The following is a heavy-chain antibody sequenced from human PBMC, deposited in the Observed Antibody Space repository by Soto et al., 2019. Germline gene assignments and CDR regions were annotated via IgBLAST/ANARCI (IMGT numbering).Heavy chain of an antibody. CDR2: IYYSGST. D-gene: IGHD1-26*01. V-gene: IGHV4-59*01. CDR3: ARSGSYYNYFDY. J-gene: IGHJ4*02. CDR1: GGSISSYY. Sequence: QVQLQESGPGLVKPSETLSLTCTVSGGSISSYYWSWIRQPPGKGLEWIGYIYYSGSTNYNPSLKSRVTISVDTSKNQFSLKLSSVIAADTAVYYCARSGSYYNYFDYWGQGTLVTVSS.